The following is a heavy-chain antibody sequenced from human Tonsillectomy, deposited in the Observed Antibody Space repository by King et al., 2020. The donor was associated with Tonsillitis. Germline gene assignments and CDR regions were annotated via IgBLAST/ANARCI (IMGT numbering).Heavy chain of an antibody. V-gene: IGHV3-20*01. J-gene: IGHJ4*02. CDR1: GFTFEDYG. D-gene: IGHD1-26*01. Sequence: VQLVESGGGVVRPGGSLRLSCAASGFTFEDYGMSWVRQAPGKGLEWVSGINWNGYNTDYAGPVKGRFTISRDNAKNSLYLEMNSLRAEDTAFYDCAREGVGELDYWGQGTLVTVSS. CDR3: AREGVGELDY. CDR2: INWNGYNT.